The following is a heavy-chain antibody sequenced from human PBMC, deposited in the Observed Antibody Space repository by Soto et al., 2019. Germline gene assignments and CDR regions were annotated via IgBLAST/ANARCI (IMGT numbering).Heavy chain of an antibody. CDR3: ASRPSGSGFDP. J-gene: IGHJ5*02. Sequence: QLQLQESGSGLVKPSQTLSLTCAVSGGSISSGGYSWIWIRQPPGKGLEWIGYIYHSGSTYYSPSLTXRXTXSXXRSKNQFSLKLSSVTAADTAVYYCASRPSGSGFDPWGQGTLVTVSS. D-gene: IGHD1-26*01. V-gene: IGHV4-30-2*01. CDR1: GGSISSGGYS. CDR2: IYHSGST.